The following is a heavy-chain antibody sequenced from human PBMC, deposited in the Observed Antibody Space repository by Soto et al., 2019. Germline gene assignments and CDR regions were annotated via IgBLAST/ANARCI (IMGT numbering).Heavy chain of an antibody. V-gene: IGHV3-33*01. CDR1: GFTFSSYG. CDR2: IWYDGSNK. Sequence: QVQLVESGGGVVQPGRSLRLSCAASGFTFSSYGMHWVRQAPGKGLEWVAVIWYDGSNKYYADSVKGRFTISRDNSKNTGYLQMNSLRSEDTAVYYCARDIVVVSAAMRFDKVFDYWGQGTMVTVSS. D-gene: IGHD2-2*01. J-gene: IGHJ4*02. CDR3: ARDIVVVSAAMRFDKVFDY.